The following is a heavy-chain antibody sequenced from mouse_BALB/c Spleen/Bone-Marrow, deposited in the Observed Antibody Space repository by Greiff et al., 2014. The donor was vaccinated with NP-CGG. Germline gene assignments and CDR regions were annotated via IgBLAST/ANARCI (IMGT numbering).Heavy chain of an antibody. D-gene: IGHD2-4*01. CDR1: GYTFTYYT. CDR2: INPSSGYT. J-gene: IGHJ4*01. CDR3: VRENYDYDGDAMDY. V-gene: IGHV1-4*02. Sequence: LQESAAELARPGASVKMSCKTSGYTFTYYTMQWVKQRPGQGLEWIGYINPSSGYTDYNQKFKDKTTLTTDKSSSTAYLQLSSLTSEDSAVYYCVRENYDYDGDAMDYWGQGTSVTVSS.